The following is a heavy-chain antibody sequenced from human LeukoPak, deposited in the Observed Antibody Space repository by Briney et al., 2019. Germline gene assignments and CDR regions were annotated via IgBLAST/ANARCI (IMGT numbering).Heavy chain of an antibody. Sequence: SETLSLTCAVYGGSFSGYYWSWIRQPPGKGLEWIGEINHSGSTNYNPSLKSRVTISVDTSKNQFSLKLSSVTAADTAVYYCARDWSTDYSNYGEEGDYWGQGTLVTVSS. D-gene: IGHD4-4*01. CDR3: ARDWSTDYSNYGEEGDY. CDR1: GGSFSGYY. V-gene: IGHV4-34*01. CDR2: INHSGST. J-gene: IGHJ4*02.